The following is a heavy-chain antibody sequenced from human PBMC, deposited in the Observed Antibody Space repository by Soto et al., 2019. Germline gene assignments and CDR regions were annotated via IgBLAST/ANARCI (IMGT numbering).Heavy chain of an antibody. CDR3: AREGATYYYDSSGYYYGY. J-gene: IGHJ4*02. CDR2: IWYDGSNK. V-gene: IGHV3-33*01. D-gene: IGHD3-22*01. CDR1: GFPFSSYG. Sequence: GGSLSLSCAASGFPFSSYGMHWVRQAPGKGLEWVAVIWYDGSNKYYADSVKGRFTISRDNSKNTLYLQMNSLRAEDTAVYYCAREGATYYYDSSGYYYGYWGQGTLVTVSS.